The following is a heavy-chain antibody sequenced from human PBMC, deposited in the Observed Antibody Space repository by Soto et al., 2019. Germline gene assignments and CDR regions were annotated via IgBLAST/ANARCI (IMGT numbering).Heavy chain of an antibody. CDR2: FYYGGAT. J-gene: IGHJ6*02. V-gene: IGHV4-61*01. D-gene: IGHD2-2*01. Sequence: HVQLQESGPGLVKPSETLSLTCTVSNASVNSGYYYWSWIRQPPGKGLEWIAYFYYGGATSYNPSLMSRVSISVDTSKRQFSLNIRSLTAADTAIYYCAGAYTSSYYPASYSYGLDVWGQGTTVSVSS. CDR1: NASVNSGYYY. CDR3: AGAYTSSYYPASYSYGLDV.